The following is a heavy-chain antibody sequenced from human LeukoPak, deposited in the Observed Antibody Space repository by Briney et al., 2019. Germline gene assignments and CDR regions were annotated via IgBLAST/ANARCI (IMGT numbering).Heavy chain of an antibody. D-gene: IGHD4-17*01. V-gene: IGHV4-59*11. Sequence: PSETLSLTCTVSGGSISSHYWSWLRQPPGKGLEWIGYIYYSGSTNYNPSLKSRVTISVDTSKNQFSLKLSSVTAADTAVYYCARADYGASTIFDYWGQGTLVTVSS. CDR3: ARADYGASTIFDY. J-gene: IGHJ4*02. CDR2: IYYSGST. CDR1: GGSISSHY.